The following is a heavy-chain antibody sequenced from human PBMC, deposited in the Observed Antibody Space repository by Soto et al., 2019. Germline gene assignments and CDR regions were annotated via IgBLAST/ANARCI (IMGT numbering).Heavy chain of an antibody. CDR3: TRPGFGDFVDPYDYGIDV. Sequence: EVQSVESGGDLVQPGGSLKLSCAASGLPFSGSPIHWVRQASGKGLEWVGRIRSKANTYATAYATSVKGRFTISRDDSKNTTYLQMNSLKTEDTAVYFCTRPGFGDFVDPYDYGIDVWGQGTTVTVSS. CDR2: IRSKANTYAT. CDR1: GLPFSGSP. J-gene: IGHJ6*02. D-gene: IGHD2-2*01. V-gene: IGHV3-73*02.